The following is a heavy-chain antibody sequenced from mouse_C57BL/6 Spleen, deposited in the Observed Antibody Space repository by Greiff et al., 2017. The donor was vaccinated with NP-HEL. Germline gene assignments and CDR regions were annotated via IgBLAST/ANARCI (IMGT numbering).Heavy chain of an antibody. V-gene: IGHV1-64*01. Sequence: QVQLQQPGAELVKPGASVKLSCKASGYTFTSYWMHWVKQRPGQGLEWIGMIHPNSGSTNYNEKFKSKATLTVDKSSSTAYMQLSSLTSEDSAVYYCARREGNYYGSSYGDYWGQGTTLTVSS. J-gene: IGHJ2*01. CDR2: IHPNSGST. CDR3: ARREGNYYGSSYGDY. D-gene: IGHD1-1*01. CDR1: GYTFTSYW.